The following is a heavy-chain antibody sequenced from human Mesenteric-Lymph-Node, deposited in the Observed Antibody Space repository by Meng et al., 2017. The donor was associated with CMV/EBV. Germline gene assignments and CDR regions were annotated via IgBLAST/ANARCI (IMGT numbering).Heavy chain of an antibody. J-gene: IGHJ4*02. D-gene: IGHD2-2*01. CDR1: GYTFTGYY. CDR3: ARGVRSTSWELYYFDF. V-gene: IGHV1-2*02. CDR2: INPDSGGT. Sequence: ASVKVSCKASGYTFTGYYMQWVRQAPGQGPEWMGGINPDSGGTYYAQKFQGRVTMTRDTSISTAYMELSSLSSDDTAVYYCARGVRSTSWELYYFDFWGQGTLATVSS.